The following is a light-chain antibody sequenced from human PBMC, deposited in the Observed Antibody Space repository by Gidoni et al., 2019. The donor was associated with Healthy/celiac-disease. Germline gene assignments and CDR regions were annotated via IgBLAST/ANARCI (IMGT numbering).Light chain of an antibody. CDR1: TGAVTSGHY. V-gene: IGLV7-46*01. CDR2: DTS. J-gene: IGLJ1*01. CDR3: LLSYSGARLYYV. Sequence: QAVVTQEPSLTVSPGGTVTLPCGSSTGAVTSGHYPYWFQQKPGQAPRTLIYDTSNKHSWTPARFSGSLLGGKAALTLSGAQPEDEAEYYCLLSYSGARLYYVFGTGTKVTVL.